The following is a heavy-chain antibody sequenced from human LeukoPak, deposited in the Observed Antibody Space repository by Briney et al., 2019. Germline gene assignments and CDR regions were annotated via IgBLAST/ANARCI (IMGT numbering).Heavy chain of an antibody. D-gene: IGHD4-17*01. Sequence: ASVKVSCKASGYTFTGYYMHRVRQAPGQGLEWIGWINPNSGGTNYAQKFQGRVTMTRDTSISTAYMELSRLRSDDTAVYYCARDTDYGDYFFDYWGQGTLVTVSS. CDR2: INPNSGGT. V-gene: IGHV1-2*02. CDR1: GYTFTGYY. J-gene: IGHJ4*02. CDR3: ARDTDYGDYFFDY.